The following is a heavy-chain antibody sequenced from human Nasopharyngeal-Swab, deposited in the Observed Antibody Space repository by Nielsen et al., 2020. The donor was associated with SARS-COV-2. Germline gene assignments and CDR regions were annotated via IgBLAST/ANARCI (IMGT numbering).Heavy chain of an antibody. J-gene: IGHJ6*03. Sequence: SETPSLTCAVYGGSFSGYYWSWIRQPPGKGLEWIGEINHSGSTNYNPSLKSRVTISIDTSKNQFSLKLSSVTAADTAVYYCARALWKKSYYYYMDVWGKGTTVTVSS. D-gene: IGHD2/OR15-2a*01. CDR3: ARALWKKSYYYYMDV. CDR2: INHSGST. V-gene: IGHV4-34*01. CDR1: GGSFSGYY.